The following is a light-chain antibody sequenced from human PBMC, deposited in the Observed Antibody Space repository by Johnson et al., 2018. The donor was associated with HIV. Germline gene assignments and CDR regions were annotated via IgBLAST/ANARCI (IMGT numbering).Light chain of an antibody. J-gene: IGLJ1*01. Sequence: QSVLTQPPSVSAAPGQKVTISCSGSSSNIGNNYVSWYQQLPGTAHKLLIYDNNKRPSGIPDRFSGSKSGTSATLGITGLQTGDEADYYCGTWDSSLSAAGVFGNGTKVTVL. CDR2: DNN. V-gene: IGLV1-51*01. CDR3: GTWDSSLSAAGV. CDR1: SSNIGNNY.